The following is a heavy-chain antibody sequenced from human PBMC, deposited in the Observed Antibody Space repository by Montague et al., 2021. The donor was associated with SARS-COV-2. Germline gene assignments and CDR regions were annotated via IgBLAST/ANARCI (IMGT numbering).Heavy chain of an antibody. CDR1: GDSVTKKRNA. J-gene: IGHJ4*02. D-gene: IGHD3-10*01. V-gene: IGHV6-1*01. Sequence: CAISGDSVTKKRNAGAGSRDSRLNSIDWRRTKDDWSMWYNDYAVSVKGRIAINPDASKNQFSLQLNSVTPEDTAVYYCAREGVGDLLFSFDSWGQGTLVTVSS. CDR3: AREGVGDLLFSFDS. CDR2: KDDWSMWYN.